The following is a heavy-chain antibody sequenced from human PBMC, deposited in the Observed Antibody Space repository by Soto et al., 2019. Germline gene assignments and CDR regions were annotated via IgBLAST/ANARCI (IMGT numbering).Heavy chain of an antibody. CDR3: ASGRSSWYYSEY. CDR2: IYYSGST. CDR1: DDAISSYY. V-gene: IGHV4-59*01. Sequence: SETLSLTCTVSDDAISSYYWSWIRQPPGKGLEWIGHIYYSGSTNYNPSLKSRGTISVDTSKNQFSLKLSSVTAADTAVYSCASGRSSWYYSEYWLHGALVTVSS. J-gene: IGHJ4*01. D-gene: IGHD6-13*01.